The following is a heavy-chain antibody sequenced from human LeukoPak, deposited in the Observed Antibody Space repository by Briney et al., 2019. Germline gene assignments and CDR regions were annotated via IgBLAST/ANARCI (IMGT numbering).Heavy chain of an antibody. V-gene: IGHV3-23*01. CDR2: ISGGADHT. D-gene: IGHD3-10*01. CDR1: GFTFSYYS. Sequence: GGSLRLSCAASGFTFSYYSMTWVRQAPGKGLEWVSAISGGADHTYYADSVRGRFTISRDNSQNFLYLQMNYLRAEDTALHYCAKDAVDASGRTNAFDVWGQGAMVTVSS. J-gene: IGHJ3*01. CDR3: AKDAVDASGRTNAFDV.